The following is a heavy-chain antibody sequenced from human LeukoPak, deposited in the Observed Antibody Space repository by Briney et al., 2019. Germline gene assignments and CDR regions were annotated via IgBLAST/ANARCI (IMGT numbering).Heavy chain of an antibody. Sequence: SETLSLTCTVSGGSISSSSYYWGWIRQPPGKGLEWIGSIYYSGSTYYNPSLKSRVTISVDTSKNQFSLKLSSVTAADTAVYYCARGAPGDYWGQGTLVTVSS. J-gene: IGHJ4*02. CDR1: GGSISSSSYY. CDR2: IYYSGST. CDR3: ARGAPGDY. V-gene: IGHV4-39*07.